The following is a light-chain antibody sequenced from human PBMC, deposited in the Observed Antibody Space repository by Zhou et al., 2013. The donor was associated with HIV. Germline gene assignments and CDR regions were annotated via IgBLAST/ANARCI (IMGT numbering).Light chain of an antibody. V-gene: IGKV1-8*01. CDR3: QQYNSYSSWT. Sequence: AIRMTQSPSSFSASTGDRVTITCRASQGISSYLAWYQQKPGKAPKLLIYAASTLQSGVQSRFSGSGSGTDFTLTISCLQSEDFATYYCQQYNSYSSWTFGQGTKVEIK. CDR2: AAS. CDR1: QGISSY. J-gene: IGKJ1*01.